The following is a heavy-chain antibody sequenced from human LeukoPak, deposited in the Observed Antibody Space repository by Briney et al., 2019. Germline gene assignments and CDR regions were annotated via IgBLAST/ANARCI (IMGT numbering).Heavy chain of an antibody. CDR1: GYTFTGYY. V-gene: IGHV1-2*04. J-gene: IGHJ2*01. CDR2: INPNSGDT. CDR3: TRQLGYGDRNWYFDL. Sequence: ASVKVSCKASGYTFTGYYMHWVRQAPGQGLEWMGWINPNSGDTNYVQKFQGWVTLTRDTSIDTAYMELSRLRSDDTAVYYCTRQLGYGDRNWYFDLWGRGTLVTVSS. D-gene: IGHD4-17*01.